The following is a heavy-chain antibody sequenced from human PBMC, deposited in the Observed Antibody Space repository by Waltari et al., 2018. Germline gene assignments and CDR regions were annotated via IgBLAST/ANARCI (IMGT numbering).Heavy chain of an antibody. V-gene: IGHV3-7*01. Sequence: EIQLVESGGDLVQPGGSLRLSCVTSGFPFHNFWMAWVRQVPGKGLQWLDHIKHYGSETYHVDSVKGRFTISRDNARNSLYLEMDRLRVEDTGVYYCAREGLTEEAAYWGQGTLVTVSS. CDR1: GFPFHNFW. J-gene: IGHJ4*02. D-gene: IGHD4-4*01. CDR3: AREGLTEEAAY. CDR2: IKHYGSET.